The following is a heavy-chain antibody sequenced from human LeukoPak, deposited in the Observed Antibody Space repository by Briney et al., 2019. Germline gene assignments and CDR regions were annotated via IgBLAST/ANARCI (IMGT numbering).Heavy chain of an antibody. Sequence: SETLSLTCSVSGGAIISYYWSWIRQPAGKGPEWIGRIYPTGNTDYNPSLKTRVTMSTDLSKKQFSLRLRSVTAADTAVHYCARLKFYDSTGYSPGYYMDVWGKGTAVTASS. J-gene: IGHJ6*03. D-gene: IGHD3-22*01. CDR1: GGAIISYY. V-gene: IGHV4-4*07. CDR3: ARLKFYDSTGYSPGYYMDV. CDR2: IYPTGNT.